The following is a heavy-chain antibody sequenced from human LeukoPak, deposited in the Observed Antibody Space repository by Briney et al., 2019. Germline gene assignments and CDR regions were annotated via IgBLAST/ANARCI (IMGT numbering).Heavy chain of an antibody. J-gene: IGHJ4*02. CDR1: GGTFSSYA. Sequence: ASVKVSCKASGGTFSSYAISWVRQAPRHGLEWMGWISGYNGNTNYAQKLQGRVTMTIDTSTSTAYMELRSLRSDDTAVYYCARGSTARYYYDRSGYYRGAFDYWGQGTLVTVSS. CDR2: ISGYNGNT. D-gene: IGHD3-22*01. CDR3: ARGSTARYYYDRSGYYRGAFDY. V-gene: IGHV1-18*01.